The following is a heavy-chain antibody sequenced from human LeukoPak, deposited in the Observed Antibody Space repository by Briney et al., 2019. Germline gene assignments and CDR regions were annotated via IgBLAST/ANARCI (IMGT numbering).Heavy chain of an antibody. Sequence: GGSLRLSCAASGFTFSSYSMNWVRQAPGKGLEWVSSISSSSYIYYADSVKGRFTISRDNAKNSLYLQMNSLRAEDTAVYYCAFTGDYSTFDYWGQGTLVTVSS. V-gene: IGHV3-21*01. CDR1: GFTFSSYS. D-gene: IGHD4-11*01. J-gene: IGHJ4*02. CDR2: ISSSSYI. CDR3: AFTGDYSTFDY.